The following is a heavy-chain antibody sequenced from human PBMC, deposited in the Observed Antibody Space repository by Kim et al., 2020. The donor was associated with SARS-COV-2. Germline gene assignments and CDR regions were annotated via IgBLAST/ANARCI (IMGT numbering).Heavy chain of an antibody. CDR3: AKTRLGIVVALDFDY. CDR2: ISGSGGST. V-gene: IGHV3-23*01. CDR1: GFTFSSYA. D-gene: IGHD1-26*01. J-gene: IGHJ4*02. Sequence: GGSLRLSCAASGFTFSSYAMSWVRQAPGKGLEWVSAISGSGGSTYYADSVKGRFTISRDNSKNTLYLQMNSLRAEDTAVYYCAKTRLGIVVALDFDYWGQGTLVTVSS.